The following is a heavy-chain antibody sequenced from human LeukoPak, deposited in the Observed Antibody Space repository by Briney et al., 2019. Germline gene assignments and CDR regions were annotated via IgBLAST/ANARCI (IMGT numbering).Heavy chain of an antibody. CDR2: IRYDGSNK. D-gene: IGHD3-3*01. Sequence: GGSLRLSCAASGFTFSSYGMHWVRQAPGKGLEWVAFIRYDGSNKYYADSVKGRFTISRDNSKNTLYLQMNSLRAEDTAVYYCAKDSPRFGVVIKNWFDPWGQGTLVTVSS. CDR3: AKDSPRFGVVIKNWFDP. V-gene: IGHV3-30*02. J-gene: IGHJ5*02. CDR1: GFTFSSYG.